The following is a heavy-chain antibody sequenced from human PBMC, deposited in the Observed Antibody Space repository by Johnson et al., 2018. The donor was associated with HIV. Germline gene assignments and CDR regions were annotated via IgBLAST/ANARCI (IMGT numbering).Heavy chain of an antibody. Sequence: QMLLVESGGGVVQPGRSLRLSCAASGFTFSSYAIHWVRQAPGKGLEWVAAISYDGSNKYYADSVKGRFTISRDNDKNTLYLQMNSLRTADTAVYYCARLTGQLLVPRGGACKIWGQGTMVTVST. D-gene: IGHD6-13*01. CDR2: ISYDGSNK. CDR1: GFTFSSYA. V-gene: IGHV3-30*04. J-gene: IGHJ3*02. CDR3: ARLTGQLLVPRGGACKI.